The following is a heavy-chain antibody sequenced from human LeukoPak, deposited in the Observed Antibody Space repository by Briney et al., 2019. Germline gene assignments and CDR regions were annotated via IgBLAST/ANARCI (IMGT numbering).Heavy chain of an antibody. V-gene: IGHV4-59*01. Sequence: PSEALSLTCTVSGGSISSYYWSWIRQPPGKGLEWIGYIYYSGSTNYNPSLKSRVTISVDTSKNQFSLKLSSVTVADTAVYYCARAEQWLPDYYFDYWGQGTLVTVSS. CDR1: GGSISSYY. CDR2: IYYSGST. CDR3: ARAEQWLPDYYFDY. J-gene: IGHJ4*02. D-gene: IGHD6-19*01.